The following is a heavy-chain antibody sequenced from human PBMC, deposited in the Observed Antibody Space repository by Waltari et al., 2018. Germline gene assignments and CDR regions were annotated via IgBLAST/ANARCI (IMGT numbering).Heavy chain of an antibody. V-gene: IGHV1-2*02. CDR3: ARGGALVVVTMDY. D-gene: IGHD3-22*01. Sequence: QVQLVQSGAEVQKPGASVKVSCTASGYTFTGYYIHWVRQAPGQGFEWMGWINPHSGETKDAQKVQGRVTMTRDTSISTAYMELSRLGSDDTAVYSCARGGALVVVTMDYWGQGTLVTVSS. J-gene: IGHJ4*02. CDR2: INPHSGET. CDR1: GYTFTGYY.